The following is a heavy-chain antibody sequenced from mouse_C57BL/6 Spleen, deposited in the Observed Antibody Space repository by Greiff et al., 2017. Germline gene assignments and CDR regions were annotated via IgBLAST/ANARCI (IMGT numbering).Heavy chain of an antibody. J-gene: IGHJ1*03. D-gene: IGHD1-1*01. CDR3: ARWGDYCWYFDV. Sequence: EVQLQQSGPELAKPGASVKIPCKASGYTFTDYNMNWVKQSHGQSLEWIGDINPNNGGTIYNQKFKGKATLTVDKSSSTAYMELRSLTSEDTAVYYCARWGDYCWYFDVWGTGTTVTVSS. CDR1: GYTFTDYN. CDR2: INPNNGGT. V-gene: IGHV1-18*01.